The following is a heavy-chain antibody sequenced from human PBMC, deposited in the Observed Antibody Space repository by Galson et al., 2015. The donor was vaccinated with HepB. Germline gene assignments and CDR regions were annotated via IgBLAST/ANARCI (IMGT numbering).Heavy chain of an antibody. Sequence: SLRLSCAASGFTFSGSAIHWVRQASGKGPEWVGRIRSRANNYATSYVPSLGGRFTISRDDSKNLAYPHMRRLKTEDTAVYYCARMGDFSGYSSRWGQGTLVTVSS. V-gene: IGHV3-73*01. J-gene: IGHJ4*02. CDR1: GFTFSGSA. CDR3: ARMGDFSGYSSR. CDR2: IRSRANNYAT. D-gene: IGHD5-12*01.